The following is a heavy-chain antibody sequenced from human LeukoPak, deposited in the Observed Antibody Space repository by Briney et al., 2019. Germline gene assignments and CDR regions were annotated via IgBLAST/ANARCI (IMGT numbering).Heavy chain of an antibody. CDR2: ISGVNT. V-gene: IGHV3-23*01. CDR1: GFAFSNYA. CDR3: AKDVCTSPRCLLYSDS. J-gene: IGHJ4*02. D-gene: IGHD2-8*01. Sequence: GGSLRLSCATSGFAFSNYAMSWFRQAPGKGLEWVSGISGVNTYYADSVKGRFTISRDNSKNVLYVQMNRLRVEDTAVYFCAKDVCTSPRCLLYSDSWGQGTPVTVSS.